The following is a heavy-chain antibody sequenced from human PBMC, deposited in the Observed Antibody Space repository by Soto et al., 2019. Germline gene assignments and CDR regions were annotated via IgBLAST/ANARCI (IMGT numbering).Heavy chain of an antibody. CDR1: GGSFSGYY. CDR2: INHSGST. Sequence: SETLSLTCAVYGGSFSGYYWSWIRQPPGKGLEWIGEINHSGSTNYNPSLKSRVTISVDTSKNQFSLKLSSVTAADTAVYYCARGFFRKANNYYYYMDVWGKGTTVTVSS. J-gene: IGHJ6*03. D-gene: IGHD3-3*01. V-gene: IGHV4-34*01. CDR3: ARGFFRKANNYYYYMDV.